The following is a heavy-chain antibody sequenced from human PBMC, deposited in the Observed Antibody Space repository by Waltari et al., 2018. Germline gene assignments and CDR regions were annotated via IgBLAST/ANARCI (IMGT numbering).Heavy chain of an antibody. V-gene: IGHV3-7*01. D-gene: IGHD4-17*01. Sequence: EVQLVESGGGLVQPGGSLRLSCAASGFTFSSYWMSWVRQAPGKGLEWVANIKQDGSEKYYVDSVKGRVTISRDNAKNSLYLQMNSLRAEDTAVYYCARDRGWPAVTTSYYYYMDVWGKGTTVTVSS. CDR1: GFTFSSYW. J-gene: IGHJ6*03. CDR2: IKQDGSEK. CDR3: ARDRGWPAVTTSYYYYMDV.